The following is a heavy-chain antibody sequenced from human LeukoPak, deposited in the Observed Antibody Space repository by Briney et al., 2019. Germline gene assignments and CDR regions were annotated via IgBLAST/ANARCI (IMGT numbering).Heavy chain of an antibody. D-gene: IGHD6-13*01. CDR2: ISPYNGDT. Sequence: ASVKVSCKTSGYTFNTYGITWVRQAPGQGLEWMGWISPYNGDTNFAQKFQGRVTMMTDTSTSTAYMELKSLGFDDTAVYYCARASTRAAATGYDPWGQGSLVTVSS. CDR1: GYTFNTYG. J-gene: IGHJ5*02. CDR3: ARASTRAAATGYDP. V-gene: IGHV1-18*01.